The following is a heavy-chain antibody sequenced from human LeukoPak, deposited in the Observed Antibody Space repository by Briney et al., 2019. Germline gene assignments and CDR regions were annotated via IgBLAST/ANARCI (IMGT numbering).Heavy chain of an antibody. D-gene: IGHD1-14*01. V-gene: IGHV3-53*01. CDR2: LYRDGNT. CDR3: ARGVEPLAANTLAY. Sequence: GGSLRLSCAASGFTIITNDMTWVRQAPGKGLEWVSVLYRDGNTKYSDSVPGRFTISRDNSKNTLYLEMNSLSPDDTAVYYCARGVEPLAANTLAYWGQGTLVTVSS. J-gene: IGHJ4*02. CDR1: GFTIITND.